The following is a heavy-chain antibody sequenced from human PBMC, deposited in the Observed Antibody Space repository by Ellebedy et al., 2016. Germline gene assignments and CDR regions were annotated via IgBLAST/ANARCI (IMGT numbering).Heavy chain of an antibody. CDR1: GFTFSSYW. CDR2: INSDGSST. CDR3: ARGGYCSGGSCEGGDYGMDV. V-gene: IGHV3-74*01. Sequence: GGSLRLSXAASGFTFSSYWMHWVRQAPGKGLVWVSRINSDGSSTSYADSVKGRFTISRDNAKNTLYLQMNSLRAEDTAVYYCARGGYCSGGSCEGGDYGMDVWGQGTTVTVSS. J-gene: IGHJ6*02. D-gene: IGHD2-15*01.